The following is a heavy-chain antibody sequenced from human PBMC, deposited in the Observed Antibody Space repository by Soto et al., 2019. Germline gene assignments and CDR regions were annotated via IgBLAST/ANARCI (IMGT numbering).Heavy chain of an antibody. CDR1: GGTFSSYA. J-gene: IGHJ4*02. D-gene: IGHD2-15*01. Sequence: QVQLVQSGAEVKKPGSSVKVSCKASGGTFSSYAISWVRQAPGQGLEWMGGIIPIFGTANYAQKFQGRVTIXGDESRSSAYIELRSLRAEDAAVAYCAWEGYGGTPGWGQGTLVTVSS. V-gene: IGHV1-69*12. CDR2: IIPIFGTA. CDR3: AWEGYGGTPG.